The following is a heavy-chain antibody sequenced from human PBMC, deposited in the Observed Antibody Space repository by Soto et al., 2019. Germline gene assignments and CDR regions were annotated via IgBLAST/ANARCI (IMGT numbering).Heavy chain of an antibody. D-gene: IGHD2-21*02. V-gene: IGHV1-69*02. J-gene: IGHJ6*02. CDR1: GGTFSSYT. CDR3: ARGHIVVVTAMDSGMDV. Sequence: QVQLVQSGAEVKKPGSSVKVSCKASGGTFSSYTISWVRQAPGQGLEWMGRIIPILGIANYAQKFQGRVTFTADKSTSTAYMELSSLRSEDTAVYYCARGHIVVVTAMDSGMDVWGQGTAVTVSS. CDR2: IIPILGIA.